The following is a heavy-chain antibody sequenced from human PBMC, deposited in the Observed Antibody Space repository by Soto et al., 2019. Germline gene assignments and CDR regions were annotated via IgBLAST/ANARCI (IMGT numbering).Heavy chain of an antibody. D-gene: IGHD5-12*01. V-gene: IGHV3-48*01. Sequence: EVHLAASGGGLVQPGGSLRLSCAASGLIFSSYSMNWVRQAPGKGLEWVSYIDSSSSDIHYADSVRGRFTISRDNAKKSLFLQMDSLRVEDTAVYYCARDRPVDVVPTIPTYYYYMDVWGKGTTVTVSS. CDR3: ARDRPVDVVPTIPTYYYYMDV. CDR2: IDSSSSDI. CDR1: GLIFSSYS. J-gene: IGHJ6*03.